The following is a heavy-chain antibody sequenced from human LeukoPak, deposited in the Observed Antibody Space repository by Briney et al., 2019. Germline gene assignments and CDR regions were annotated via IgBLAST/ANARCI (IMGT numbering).Heavy chain of an antibody. Sequence: PGGSLRLSCAASGFAFSTFAKNWVRQAPGKGLEWVSALSGNGAKTYYADSVKGRFTISRDNSGNTLYLQMNSLRVEDTAVYYCARSSGTGTFSYWGQGTLVTVSS. CDR2: LSGNGAKT. CDR1: GFAFSTFA. J-gene: IGHJ4*02. V-gene: IGHV3-23*01. CDR3: ARSSGTGTFSY. D-gene: IGHD6-25*01.